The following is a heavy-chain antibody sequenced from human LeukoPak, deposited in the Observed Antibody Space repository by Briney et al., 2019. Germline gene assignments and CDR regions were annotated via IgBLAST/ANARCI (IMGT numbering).Heavy chain of an antibody. CDR2: ISGSSDTK. V-gene: IGHV3-48*04. J-gene: IGHJ4*02. CDR3: ARAKDDYVWGSYRSLFDY. D-gene: IGHD3-16*02. Sequence: GGSLRLSCVASGFSFKTYGMDWVRQAPGKGLQWISYISGSSDTKYYPDSLKGRFTITRNNAKNSLYLQMNSLRAEDTAVYYCARAKDDYVWGSYRSLFDYWGQGTLVTVSS. CDR1: GFSFKTYG.